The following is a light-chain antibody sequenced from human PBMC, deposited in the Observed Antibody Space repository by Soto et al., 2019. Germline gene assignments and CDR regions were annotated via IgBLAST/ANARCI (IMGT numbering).Light chain of an antibody. V-gene: IGKV1D-12*01. CDR1: QGISRS. CDR3: QQSYNAPIT. CDR2: AAS. Sequence: DIQMTQSPSSLSASVGDRVTISCQASQGISRSFACHQQKPGKAPRLLIYAASSVRGGVSSRFSGSGSGTEFTLTISSLQPEDFATYYCQQSYNAPITFGQGTRLEI. J-gene: IGKJ5*01.